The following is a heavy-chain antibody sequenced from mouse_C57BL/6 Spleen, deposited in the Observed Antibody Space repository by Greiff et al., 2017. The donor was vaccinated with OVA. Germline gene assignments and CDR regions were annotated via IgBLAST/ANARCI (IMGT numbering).Heavy chain of an antibody. CDR1: GYTFTDYY. J-gene: IGHJ3*01. Sequence: EVQLQQSGPELVKPGASVKISCKASGYTFTDYYMNWVKQSHGKSLEWIGDINPNNGGTSYNQKFKGKATLTVDKSSSTAYMELRSLTSEASAVYYCARSGTTEGFLAYWGQGTLVTVSA. D-gene: IGHD1-1*01. CDR2: INPNNGGT. CDR3: ARSGTTEGFLAY. V-gene: IGHV1-26*01.